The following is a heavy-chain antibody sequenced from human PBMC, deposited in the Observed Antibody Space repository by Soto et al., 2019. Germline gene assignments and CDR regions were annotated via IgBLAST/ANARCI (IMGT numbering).Heavy chain of an antibody. V-gene: IGHV3-64*02. J-gene: IGHJ5*02. CDR1: GFTFSSYA. CDR3: AKGGDRVPGVRGWFDP. D-gene: IGHD2-2*01. Sequence: PGGSLRLSCAASGFTFSSYAMHWVRQAPGKGLEYVSAISSNGGSTYYADSVKGRFTISRDNSKNTLYLQMGSLRAEDTAVYYCAKGGDRVPGVRGWFDPWGQGTLVTVSA. CDR2: ISSNGGST.